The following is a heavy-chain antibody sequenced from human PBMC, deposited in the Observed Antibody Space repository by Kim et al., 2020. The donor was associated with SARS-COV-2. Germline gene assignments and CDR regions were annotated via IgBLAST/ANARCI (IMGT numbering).Heavy chain of an antibody. Sequence: GGSLRLSCSASGFTFSSYAMHWVRQAPGKGLEYVSGISTNGGSTYYADSVKDRFIISRDISRNMLNLQMSSLRSEDTAVYYCVKERTSGWYDFDYWGQGTLVTVSS. V-gene: IGHV3-64D*06. CDR1: GFTFSSYA. CDR2: ISTNGGST. D-gene: IGHD6-19*01. CDR3: VKERTSGWYDFDY. J-gene: IGHJ4*02.